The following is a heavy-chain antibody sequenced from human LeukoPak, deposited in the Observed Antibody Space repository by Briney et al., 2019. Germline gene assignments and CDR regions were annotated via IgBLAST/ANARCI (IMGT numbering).Heavy chain of an antibody. J-gene: IGHJ4*02. V-gene: IGHV4-4*07. D-gene: IGHD3-22*01. CDR2: IYSSGDT. CDR1: GGSISTYY. Sequence: SETLSLTCTVSGGSISTYYWSWIRQPAGKGLEWIGRIYSSGDTYYNPSLRGRVTMSVDTSKNHFSLKLSSVTAADTAIYYCARDSGYYDSSGLNHFDYWGQGALVTVSS. CDR3: ARDSGYYDSSGLNHFDY.